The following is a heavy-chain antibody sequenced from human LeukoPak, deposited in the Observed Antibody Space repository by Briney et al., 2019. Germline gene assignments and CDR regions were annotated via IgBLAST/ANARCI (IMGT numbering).Heavy chain of an antibody. CDR1: GGSISIFY. J-gene: IGHJ4*02. V-gene: IGHV4-4*07. D-gene: IGHD6-19*01. Sequence: PSETLSLTCTVSGGSISIFYWSWIRQPAGKGLDWIGRIHSSGSINHNPSLKSRVTLSVDTSKNQFSLKLTSVAAADTAVYYCARDRSSGWFDYWGQGTLVTVSS. CDR2: IHSSGSI. CDR3: ARDRSSGWFDY.